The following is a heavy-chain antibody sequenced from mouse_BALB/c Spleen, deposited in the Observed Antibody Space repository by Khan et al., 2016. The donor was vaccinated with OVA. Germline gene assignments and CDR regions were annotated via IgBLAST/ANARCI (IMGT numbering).Heavy chain of an antibody. J-gene: IGHJ4*01. D-gene: IGHD2-10*01. Sequence: LVESGPELKKPGETVKISCKASGYTFTNFGMNWVKQAPGKGLEWMGWINTHTGEPIYADDFKGRFAFSLETSASTANLQINNLKNKDTATYFCARPPYFSYAVAYWGQGTSVTVSS. V-gene: IGHV9-3-1*01. CDR2: INTHTGEP. CDR1: GYTFTNFG. CDR3: ARPPYFSYAVAY.